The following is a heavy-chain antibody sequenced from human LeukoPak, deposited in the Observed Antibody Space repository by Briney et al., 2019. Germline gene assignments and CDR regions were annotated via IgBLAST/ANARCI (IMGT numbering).Heavy chain of an antibody. V-gene: IGHV3-53*01. Sequence: GGSLRLSCAASGFTVSSNHMSWVRQAPGKGLEWVSVIYTGGTTYYADSVKGRFTISRDNSKNTVYLQMNSLRAEDTAVYYCAGGRDSYYMDVWGKGTTVTISS. CDR1: GFTVSSNH. CDR2: IYTGGTT. CDR3: AGGRDSYYMDV. J-gene: IGHJ6*03.